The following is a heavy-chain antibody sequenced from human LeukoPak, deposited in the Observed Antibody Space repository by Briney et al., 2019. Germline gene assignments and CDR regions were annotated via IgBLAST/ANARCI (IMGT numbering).Heavy chain of an antibody. J-gene: IGHJ4*02. CDR2: INPNSGGT. V-gene: IGHV1-2*04. D-gene: IGHD6-13*01. CDR3: ARSREQQNPFDY. Sequence: ASVKVSCKASGYTFTSYYMHWVRQAPGQGLEWMGWINPNSGGTNYAQKFQGWVTMTRDTSISTAYMELSRLRSDDTAVYYCARSREQQNPFDYWGQGTLVTVSS. CDR1: GYTFTSYY.